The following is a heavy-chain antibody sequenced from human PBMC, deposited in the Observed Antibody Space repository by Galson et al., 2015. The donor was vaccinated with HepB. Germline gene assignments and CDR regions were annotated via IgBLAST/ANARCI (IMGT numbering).Heavy chain of an antibody. CDR3: AREDGDYVPSSYHYGMDV. CDR2: ISSSSSYI. D-gene: IGHD4-17*01. Sequence: LRLSCAASGFTFSSYSMNWVRQAPGKGLEWVSSISSSSSYIYYADSVKGRFTISRDNAKNSLYLQMNSLRAEDTAVYYCAREDGDYVPSSYHYGMDVWGQGTTVTVSS. V-gene: IGHV3-21*01. J-gene: IGHJ6*02. CDR1: GFTFSSYS.